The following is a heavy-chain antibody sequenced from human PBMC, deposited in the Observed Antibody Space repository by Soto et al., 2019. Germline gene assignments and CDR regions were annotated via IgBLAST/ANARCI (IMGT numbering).Heavy chain of an antibody. CDR1: GFTFSSYA. V-gene: IGHV3-23*01. CDR2: ISGSGGST. J-gene: IGHJ4*02. Sequence: GWSLRLSCAASGFTFSSYAMSWVRQAPGKGLEWVSAISGSGGSTYYADSVKGRFTISRDNSKNTLYLQMNSLRAEDTAVYYCAKGKRGYSYGYWGQGTLVTVSS. CDR3: AKGKRGYSYGY. D-gene: IGHD5-18*01.